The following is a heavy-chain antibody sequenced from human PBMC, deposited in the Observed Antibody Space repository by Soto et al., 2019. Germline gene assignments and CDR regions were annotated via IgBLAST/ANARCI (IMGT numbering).Heavy chain of an antibody. CDR2: ISSSSSYM. J-gene: IGHJ1*01. V-gene: IGHV3-21*01. CDR3: ARDMETLQH. Sequence: PGGSLRLSCAASGFTFSSYSMNWVRQAPGKGLEWVSSISSSSSYMYYADSVKGRFTISRDNAKNSLYLQMDSLRAEDTALYYCARDMETLQHWGQGTLVTVSS. CDR1: GFTFSSYS. D-gene: IGHD1-1*01.